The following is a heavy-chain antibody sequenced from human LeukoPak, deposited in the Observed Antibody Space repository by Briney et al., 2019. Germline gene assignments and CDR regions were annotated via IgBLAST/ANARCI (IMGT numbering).Heavy chain of an antibody. J-gene: IGHJ4*02. CDR2: FDRGSLDT. CDR3: ARRGYESSGPKYYFDH. V-gene: IGHV3-23*01. Sequence: GGSLRLSCAASGFTLSDYPMTWVRQAPGKGLQWVSLFDRGSLDTYYADSVRGRFTVSGDNDKNTLYLQMNSLRAEDTAVYYCARRGYESSGPKYYFDHWGQGILVTVSS. CDR1: GFTLSDYP. D-gene: IGHD3-22*01.